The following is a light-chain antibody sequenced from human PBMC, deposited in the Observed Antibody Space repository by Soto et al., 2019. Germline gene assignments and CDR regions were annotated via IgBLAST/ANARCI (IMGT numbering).Light chain of an antibody. CDR1: QSLSSR. Sequence: DIHMTQSPSTLSASVGDRVTITCRASQSLSSRLAWYQQKPGKAPELLIYGASSLKSGVPSRFSGSESGTEFTLTISSLQPDDFATYYCQQYNNFWTFGQGTKV. CDR3: QQYNNFWT. CDR2: GAS. V-gene: IGKV1-5*01. J-gene: IGKJ1*01.